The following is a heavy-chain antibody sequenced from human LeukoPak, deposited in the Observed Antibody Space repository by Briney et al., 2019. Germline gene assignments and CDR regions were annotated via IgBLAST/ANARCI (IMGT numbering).Heavy chain of an antibody. CDR3: ARVVYYDSSGYHRFDY. CDR1: GGSIRSSYYY. V-gene: IGHV4-31*03. CDR2: IYYSGST. D-gene: IGHD3-22*01. J-gene: IGHJ4*02. Sequence: SETLSLTCTVSGGSIRSSYYYWSWIRQHPGKGLEWIGYIYYSGSTYYNPSLKSRVTISVDTSKNQFSLKLSSVTAADTAVYYCARVVYYDSSGYHRFDYWGQGTLVTVSS.